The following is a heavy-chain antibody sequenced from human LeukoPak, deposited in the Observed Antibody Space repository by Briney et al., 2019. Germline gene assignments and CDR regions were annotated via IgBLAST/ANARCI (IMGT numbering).Heavy chain of an antibody. D-gene: IGHD1-26*01. Sequence: SETLSLTCTVSGGSIISYYWSWIRQPPGKGLEWIGYIYYSGSTNYNPSLKSRVTISVDTSKNQFSLKLSSVTAADTAVYYCARDLKGSYWAFDIWGQGTMVTVSS. CDR2: IYYSGST. J-gene: IGHJ3*02. V-gene: IGHV4-59*01. CDR1: GGSIISYY. CDR3: ARDLKGSYWAFDI.